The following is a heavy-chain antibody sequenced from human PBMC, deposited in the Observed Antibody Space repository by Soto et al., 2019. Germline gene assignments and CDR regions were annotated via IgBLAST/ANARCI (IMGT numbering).Heavy chain of an antibody. CDR3: ARFDVYSSSWSFDY. Sequence: EVQLVESGGGLVQPGGSLRLSCAGSGFTFSKYWMSWVRQAPGKGLEWVANIKQDESQNYYVDSVEGRFTIARDNAKNPLYLQMNSLRAEDTAVYYCARFDVYSSSWSFDYWGQGTLVTVSS. CDR2: IKQDESQN. CDR1: GFTFSKYW. J-gene: IGHJ4*02. D-gene: IGHD6-13*01. V-gene: IGHV3-7*01.